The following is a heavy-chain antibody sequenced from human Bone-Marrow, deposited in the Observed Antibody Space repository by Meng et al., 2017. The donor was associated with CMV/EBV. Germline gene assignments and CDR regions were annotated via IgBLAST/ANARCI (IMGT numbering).Heavy chain of an antibody. CDR3: ARDQYRSLSGPIY. Sequence: ASVKVSCKASGYTFISYGISWVRQAPGQGLEWMGWISGYNGNTNYAQKVQGRVTMTTDTSTNTAYMELRSLRSDDTAVYYCARDQYRSLSGPIYWGQGTLVTVSS. CDR2: ISGYNGNT. J-gene: IGHJ4*02. CDR1: GYTFISYG. D-gene: IGHD6-6*01. V-gene: IGHV1-18*01.